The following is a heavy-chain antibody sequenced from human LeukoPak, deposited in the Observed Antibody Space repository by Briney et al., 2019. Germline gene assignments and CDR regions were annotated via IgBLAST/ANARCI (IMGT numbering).Heavy chain of an antibody. J-gene: IGHJ4*02. V-gene: IGHV3-23*01. Sequence: GGTLRLSCAASGLTFSSYAMNWVRQAPGKGLEWVSSISGSGGSTYYADSVKGRFTISRDNSKNSLYPQMNSLRAEDTALYYCARAGGYSYDYFDYWGQGTLVTVSS. D-gene: IGHD5-18*01. CDR2: ISGSGGST. CDR3: ARAGGYSYDYFDY. CDR1: GLTFSSYA.